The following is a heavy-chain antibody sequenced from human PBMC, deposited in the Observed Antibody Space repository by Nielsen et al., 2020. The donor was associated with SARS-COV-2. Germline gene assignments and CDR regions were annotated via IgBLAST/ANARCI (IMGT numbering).Heavy chain of an antibody. D-gene: IGHD6-6*01. V-gene: IGHV5-10-1*01. CDR3: ARARLEYSSSSEFYYYYGMDV. Sequence: KVSCKASGYTFTSYGISWVRQMPGKGLEWMGRIDPSDSYTNYSPSFQGHVTISADKSISTAYLQWSSLKASDTAMYYCARARLEYSSSSEFYYYYGMDVWGQGTTVTVSS. CDR1: GYTFTSYG. J-gene: IGHJ6*02. CDR2: IDPSDSYT.